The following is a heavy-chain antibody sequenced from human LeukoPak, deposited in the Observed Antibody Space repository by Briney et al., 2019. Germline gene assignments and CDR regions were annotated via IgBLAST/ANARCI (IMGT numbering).Heavy chain of an antibody. CDR1: GFTFSDYY. J-gene: IGHJ6*02. Sequence: GGSLRLSCAASGFTFSDYYMSWIRQAPGKGLEWVSYISSSGSTIYYADSVKGRFTISRDNAKNSLYLQMNSLRAEDTAVYYCARVPGSSSWSSYYYGMDVWGQGTTVTVSS. CDR3: ARVPGSSSWSSYYYGMDV. CDR2: ISSSGSTI. D-gene: IGHD6-13*01. V-gene: IGHV3-11*01.